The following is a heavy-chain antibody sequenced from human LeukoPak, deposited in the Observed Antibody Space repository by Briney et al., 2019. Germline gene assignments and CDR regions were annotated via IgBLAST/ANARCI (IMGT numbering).Heavy chain of an antibody. CDR3: VRRYCYSTSCYAFDY. CDR1: GFTFSSYS. D-gene: IGHD2-2*01. CDR2: ISGSSTYI. J-gene: IGHJ4*02. V-gene: IGHV3-21*01. Sequence: GGSLRLSCAASGFTFSSYSMNWVRQAPGKGLEWVSSISGSSTYIYYADSVKGRFTISRDNAENSLYLQMNSLRAEDTAVYYCVRRYCYSTSCYAFDYWGQGTLVTVSS.